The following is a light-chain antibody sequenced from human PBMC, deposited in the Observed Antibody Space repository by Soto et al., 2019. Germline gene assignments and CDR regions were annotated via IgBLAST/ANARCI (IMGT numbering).Light chain of an antibody. Sequence: QSALTQPRSVSGSPGQSVTISCTGTNSDVGTYNYVSWYQQHPGKAPKLIIYDVTKRPSGVPDRFSGSKSGNTASLIISGLQAADEAEYYCCTYTSTTPLGVFGGGTQLTVL. CDR3: CTYTSTTPLGV. CDR1: NSDVGTYNY. V-gene: IGLV2-11*01. J-gene: IGLJ2*01. CDR2: DVT.